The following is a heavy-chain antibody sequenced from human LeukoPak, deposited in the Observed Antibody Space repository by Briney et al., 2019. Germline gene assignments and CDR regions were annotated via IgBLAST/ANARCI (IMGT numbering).Heavy chain of an antibody. CDR1: GGSISSYY. CDR3: ARGDYYYDSSDLRE. V-gene: IGHV4-59*01. Sequence: SETLSLTCTVSGGSISSYYWSWIRQPPGKGLEWIGYIYYSGSTNYNPSLKSRVTISVDTSKNQFSLKLSSVTAADTAVYYCARGDYYYDSSDLREWGQGTLVTVSS. J-gene: IGHJ4*02. CDR2: IYYSGST. D-gene: IGHD3-22*01.